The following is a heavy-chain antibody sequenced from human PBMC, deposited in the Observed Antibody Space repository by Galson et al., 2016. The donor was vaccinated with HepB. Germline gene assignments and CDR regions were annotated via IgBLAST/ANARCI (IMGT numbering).Heavy chain of an antibody. Sequence: SLRLSCAASGFNFASHWMHWVRQGPGKGLVWVSRINSDGSDTTYADSVKGRFTISRDNAKNTLYLQMNSLRAEDTAVYYCAKGFCISTSCYAGFAGYHYMDVWGKGTTVTVSS. CDR1: GFNFASHW. D-gene: IGHD2-2*01. CDR2: INSDGSDT. J-gene: IGHJ6*03. V-gene: IGHV3-74*03. CDR3: AKGFCISTSCYAGFAGYHYMDV.